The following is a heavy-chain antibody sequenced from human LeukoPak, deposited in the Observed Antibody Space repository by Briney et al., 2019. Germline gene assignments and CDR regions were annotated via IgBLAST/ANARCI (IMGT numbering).Heavy chain of an antibody. Sequence: PGGSLRLSCAASGFTFSNYEMNWVRQAPGKGLEWVAVISYDGSNKYYADSVKGRFTISRDNAKNSLYLQMNSLRAEDTAVYYCARRWLVPGPGYYMDVWGKGTTVTISS. CDR1: GFTFSNYE. CDR2: ISYDGSNK. D-gene: IGHD6-19*01. V-gene: IGHV3-30*03. CDR3: ARRWLVPGPGYYMDV. J-gene: IGHJ6*03.